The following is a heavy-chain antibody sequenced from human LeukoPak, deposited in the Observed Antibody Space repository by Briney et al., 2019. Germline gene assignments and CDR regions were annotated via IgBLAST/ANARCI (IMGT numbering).Heavy chain of an antibody. CDR3: VRDRGGAYSGDNLFDP. Sequence: GSLRLSCAASGFTFSSYEMNWVRQAPGKGLERLSYIIGSGPTTQYADSVRDRFTISRDNDKNAVYLQMNSLRADDTAIYYCVRDRGGAYSGDNLFDPWGQGTLVTVSS. D-gene: IGHD2-21*01. CDR1: GFTFSSYE. J-gene: IGHJ5*02. CDR2: IIGSGPTT. V-gene: IGHV3-48*03.